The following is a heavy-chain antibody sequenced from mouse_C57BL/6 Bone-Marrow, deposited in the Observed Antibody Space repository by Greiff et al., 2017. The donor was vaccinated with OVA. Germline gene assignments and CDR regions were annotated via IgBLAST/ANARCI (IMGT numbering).Heavy chain of an antibody. D-gene: IGHD2-3*01. J-gene: IGHJ2*01. CDR2: ISDGGSYT. Sequence: EVHLVESGGGLVKPGGSLKLSCAASGFTFSSYAMSWVRQTPEKRLEWVATISDGGSYTYYPDNVKGRFTISRDNAKNNLYLQMSHLKSEDTAMYYCARDRWGRGDYWGQGTTLTVSS. CDR3: ARDRWGRGDY. V-gene: IGHV5-4*01. CDR1: GFTFSSYA.